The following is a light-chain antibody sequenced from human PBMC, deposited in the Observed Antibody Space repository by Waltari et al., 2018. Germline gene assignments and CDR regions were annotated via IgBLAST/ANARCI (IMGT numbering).Light chain of an antibody. CDR1: QSVHRW. CDR3: QQYNTLWT. Sequence: DIQMTQSPSTLSASIGDTVTITCRASQSVHRWVAWYQQKPGKAPQLLIYEASTLEFGVPSRFSGIGFGTAFTLTINSLQADDFATYYCQQYNTLWTFGQGTKVEIK. CDR2: EAS. V-gene: IGKV1-5*03. J-gene: IGKJ1*01.